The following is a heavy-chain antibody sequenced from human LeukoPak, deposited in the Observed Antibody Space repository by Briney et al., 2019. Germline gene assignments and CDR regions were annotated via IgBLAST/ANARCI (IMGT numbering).Heavy chain of an antibody. CDR3: ARCRRGGDCWLFDY. CDR2: VYYTART. CDR1: GGSLSSYY. V-gene: IGHV4-59*08. J-gene: IGHJ4*02. Sequence: SETLSLTCTVSGGSLSSYYWSWIRQPPGQGLEWIGYVYYTARTDYNPSLKSRVTISVDTSKNQFSLKVSSVTAADTAVFYCARCRRGGDCWLFDYWGQGILVTVSS. D-gene: IGHD2-21*02.